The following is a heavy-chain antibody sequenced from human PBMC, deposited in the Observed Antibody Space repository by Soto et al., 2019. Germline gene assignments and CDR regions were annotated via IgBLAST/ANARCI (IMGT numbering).Heavy chain of an antibody. V-gene: IGHV4-4*07. CDR1: GGSTSSYY. CDR2: IYTSGST. CDR3: ARDRSGYSYGGFDY. Sequence: LSLTCTVSGGSTSSYYWSWIRQPAGKGLEWIGRIYTSGSTNYNPSLKSRVTMSVDTSKNQFSLKLSSVTAADTAVYYCARDRSGYSYGGFDYWGQGTLVTVSS. J-gene: IGHJ4*02. D-gene: IGHD5-18*01.